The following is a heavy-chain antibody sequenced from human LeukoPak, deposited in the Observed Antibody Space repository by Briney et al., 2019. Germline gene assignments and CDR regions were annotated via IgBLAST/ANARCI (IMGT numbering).Heavy chain of an antibody. V-gene: IGHV7-4-1*02. J-gene: IGHJ5*02. D-gene: IGHD5-18*01. CDR1: GYTFTSYA. Sequence: GASVKVSCKASGYTFTSYAMNWVRQAPGQGLEWMGWINTNTGNPTYAQGFTGRFVFSLYTSVSTAFLQISNLKAEDTAVYYCARAMGVGDTAMDDNNWFDPWGQGTLVTVSS. CDR2: INTNTGNP. CDR3: ARAMGVGDTAMDDNNWFDP.